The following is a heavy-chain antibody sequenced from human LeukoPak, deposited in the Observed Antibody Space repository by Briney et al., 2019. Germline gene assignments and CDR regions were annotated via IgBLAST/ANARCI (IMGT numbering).Heavy chain of an antibody. V-gene: IGHV4-39*07. CDR3: ARVWEYSSGWAGAFDI. Sequence: SETLSLTCTVSGGSISSSSYYWGWIRQPPGKGLEWIGSIYYSGSTYYNPSLKSRDTISVDTSKNQFSLKLSSVTAADTAVYYCARVWEYSSGWAGAFDIWGQGTMVTVSS. D-gene: IGHD6-19*01. CDR2: IYYSGST. CDR1: GGSISSSSYY. J-gene: IGHJ3*02.